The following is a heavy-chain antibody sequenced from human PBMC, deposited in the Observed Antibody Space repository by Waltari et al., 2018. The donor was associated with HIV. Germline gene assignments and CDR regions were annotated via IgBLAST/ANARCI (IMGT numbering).Heavy chain of an antibody. CDR3: ARARVLGAFDI. CDR2: IYYSGST. Sequence: QLQLQESGPGLVKPSETLSLTCTVSGGSISSSSYYWGWIRQPPGKGLEWIGSIYYSGSTYYNPSLKSRVTISVDTSKNQFSLKLSSVTAVDTAVYYCARARVLGAFDIWGQGTMVTVSS. CDR1: GGSISSSSYY. J-gene: IGHJ3*02. V-gene: IGHV4-39*07.